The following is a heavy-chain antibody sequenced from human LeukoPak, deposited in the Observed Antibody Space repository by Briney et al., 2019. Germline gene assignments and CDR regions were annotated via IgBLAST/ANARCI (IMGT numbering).Heavy chain of an antibody. CDR2: ISGSGNT. D-gene: IGHD6-19*01. CDR3: AGDKTTGGWYEFDY. CDR1: GFTFDDYA. Sequence: PGGSLRPSCAASGFTFDDYAMHWVRQAPGKGLEWVSAISGSGNTYYADSVKGRFTISRDNSKNTLYLQMNSLRAEDTAVYYCAGDKTTGGWYEFDYWGQGTLVTVSS. V-gene: IGHV3-23*01. J-gene: IGHJ4*02.